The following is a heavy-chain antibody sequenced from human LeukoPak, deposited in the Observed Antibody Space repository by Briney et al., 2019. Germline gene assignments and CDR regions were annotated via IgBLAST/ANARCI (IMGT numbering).Heavy chain of an antibody. CDR2: INPNNGAT. Sequence: ASVKVSCKASGYTFTSYYIHWVRQAPGQGLEWMGRINPNNGATNYAQKFQGRVTVTRDTSISIVYMELRRLRSDDTAVYYCARDLKYQLLLGWFDPWGQGSLVTVSS. CDR1: GYTFTSYY. V-gene: IGHV1-2*06. D-gene: IGHD2-21*01. J-gene: IGHJ5*02. CDR3: ARDLKYQLLLGWFDP.